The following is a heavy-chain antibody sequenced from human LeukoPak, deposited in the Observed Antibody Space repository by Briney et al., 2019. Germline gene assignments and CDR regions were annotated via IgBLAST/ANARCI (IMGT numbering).Heavy chain of an antibody. D-gene: IGHD3-10*01. CDR1: GGSISSSSYY. CDR2: IYYSGST. V-gene: IGHV4-39*07. J-gene: IGHJ3*02. Sequence: KPSETLSLTCTVSGGSISSSSYYWGWIRQPPGKGLEWIGSIYYSGSTYYNPSLKSRVTISVDTSNNQFSLKLSSVTAADTAVYYCARDGGSRHDAFDIWGRGTMVTVSS. CDR3: ARDGGSRHDAFDI.